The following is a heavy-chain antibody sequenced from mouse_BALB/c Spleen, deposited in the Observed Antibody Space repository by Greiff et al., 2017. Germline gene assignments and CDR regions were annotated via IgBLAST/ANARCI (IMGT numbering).Heavy chain of an antibody. CDR3: ASLVWTDYYAMDY. D-gene: IGHD2-10*02. J-gene: IGHJ4*01. Sequence: QVQLQQSGAELARPGASVKLSCKASGYTFTSYWMQWVKQRPGQGLEWIGAIYPGDGDTRYTQKFKGKATLTADKSSSTAYMQLSSLASEDSAVYYCASLVWTDYYAMDYWGQGTSVTVSS. V-gene: IGHV1-87*01. CDR1: GYTFTSYW. CDR2: IYPGDGDT.